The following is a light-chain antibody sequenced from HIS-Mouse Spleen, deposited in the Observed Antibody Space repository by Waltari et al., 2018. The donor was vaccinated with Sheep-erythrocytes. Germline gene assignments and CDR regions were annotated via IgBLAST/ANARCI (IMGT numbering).Light chain of an antibody. V-gene: IGKV3-11*01. CDR2: DAS. CDR1: QSVSSY. CDR3: QQRSNWYT. J-gene: IGKJ2*01. Sequence: EIVLTQSRATLSLSPGERATLSCRASQSVSSYLAWYKQKPGQAPRLLIYDASNRATGIPARFSGSGSGTDFTLTISSLEPEDFAVYYCQQRSNWYTFGQGTKLEIK.